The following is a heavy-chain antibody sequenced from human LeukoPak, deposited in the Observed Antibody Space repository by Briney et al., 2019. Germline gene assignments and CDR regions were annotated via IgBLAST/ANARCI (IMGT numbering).Heavy chain of an antibody. D-gene: IGHD3-16*01. CDR1: GFTFSSYA. CDR2: ISSNGGST. Sequence: GGSLILSCAASGFTFSSYAMHWVRQAPGKGLEYVSAISSNGGSTYYANSVKGRFTISRDNSKNTLYLQMGSLRAEDMAVYYCARARRDGGLNWFDPWGQGTLVTVSS. CDR3: ARARRDGGLNWFDP. J-gene: IGHJ5*02. V-gene: IGHV3-64*01.